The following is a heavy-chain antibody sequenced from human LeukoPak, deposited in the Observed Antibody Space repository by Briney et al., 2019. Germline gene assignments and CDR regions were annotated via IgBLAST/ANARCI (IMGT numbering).Heavy chain of an antibody. CDR2: INWNGDIT. Sequence: GGSLRLSCAASGFTFEDYGMSWVRHVPGKGLEWVSGINWNGDITGYADSVKGRFTISRDNAKNSLYLQMNGLRGEDTALYYCARGSGLVVVSTLDAFDIWGQGTMVTVSS. CDR3: ARGSGLVVVSTLDAFDI. J-gene: IGHJ3*02. V-gene: IGHV3-20*04. CDR1: GFTFEDYG. D-gene: IGHD3-22*01.